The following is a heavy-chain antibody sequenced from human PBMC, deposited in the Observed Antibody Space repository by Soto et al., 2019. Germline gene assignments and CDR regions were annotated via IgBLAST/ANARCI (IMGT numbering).Heavy chain of an antibody. CDR1: GFTFSSYA. CDR3: AKDYGSSGYFLGDY. V-gene: IGHV3-23*01. CDR2: ISRNGGST. D-gene: IGHD3-22*01. Sequence: EVQLLESGGGLVQPGGSLRLSCVASGFTFSSYAMTWVRQAPGKGLEWVSAISRNGGSTYYADSVKGRFTISRDNSKNKVYLQRNSLRAEDTAVYYCAKDYGSSGYFLGDYWGQGTLITVSS. J-gene: IGHJ4*02.